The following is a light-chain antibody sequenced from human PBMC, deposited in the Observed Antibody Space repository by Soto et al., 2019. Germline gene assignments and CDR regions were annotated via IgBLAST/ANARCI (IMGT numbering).Light chain of an antibody. J-gene: IGKJ5*01. CDR1: QSVSSY. CDR2: DAS. V-gene: IGKV3-11*01. Sequence: EFVLTQSPVTLSLSPGERATLSCRASQSVSSYLAWYQQKPGQAPRLLIYDASNRATGIPDRFSGSGSGTDFTLTFSSLEPEDFAVYYCQQYSNWPITFGQGTRLEIK. CDR3: QQYSNWPIT.